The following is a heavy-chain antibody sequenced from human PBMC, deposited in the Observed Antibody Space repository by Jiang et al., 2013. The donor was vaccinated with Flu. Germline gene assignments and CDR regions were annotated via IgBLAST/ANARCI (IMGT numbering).Heavy chain of an antibody. Sequence: QSGSELKRPGASVKISCKTSGYTFTSYSVNWVRQAPGQGLEWMGWIHTQTGNPTYAQDFTGRFVFSLDTSVSTAYLQISSLKAEDTAVYYCARDGYYDSSGYERYYYGMDVWGQGTTVTVS. CDR2: IHTQTGNP. CDR1: GYTFTSYS. J-gene: IGHJ6*02. CDR3: ARDGYYDSSGYERYYYGMDV. D-gene: IGHD3-22*01. V-gene: IGHV7-4-1*02.